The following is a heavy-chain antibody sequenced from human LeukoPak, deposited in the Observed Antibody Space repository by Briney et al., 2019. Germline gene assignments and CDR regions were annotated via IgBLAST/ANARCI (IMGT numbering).Heavy chain of an antibody. CDR3: ATNIPTPTTSPPLGY. CDR2: VDYSGRS. Sequence: PSETLSLTCTVSGVSPNTYYYWSWIRQPPGKGLEWIGYVDYSGRSKYSPSLKSRVTISVDTSKYQFSLDLTSVTAADPAVYYCATNIPTPTTSPPLGYWGQGTLVTVSS. J-gene: IGHJ4*02. CDR1: GVSPNTYYY. V-gene: IGHV4-59*08. D-gene: IGHD1-26*01.